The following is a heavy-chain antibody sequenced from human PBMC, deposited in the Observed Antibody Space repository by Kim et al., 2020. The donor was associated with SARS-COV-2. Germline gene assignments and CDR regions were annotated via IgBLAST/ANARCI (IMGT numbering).Heavy chain of an antibody. CDR1: GFTFSSYS. Sequence: GGSLRLSCAASGFTFSSYSMNWVRQAPGKGLEWVSSISSSSSYIYYADSVKGRFTISRDNAKNSLYLQMNSLRAEDTAVYYCAREYSSSWSLASDSRSYFDYWGQGTLVTVSS. CDR3: AREYSSSWSLASDSRSYFDY. J-gene: IGHJ4*02. CDR2: ISSSSSYI. D-gene: IGHD6-6*01. V-gene: IGHV3-21*01.